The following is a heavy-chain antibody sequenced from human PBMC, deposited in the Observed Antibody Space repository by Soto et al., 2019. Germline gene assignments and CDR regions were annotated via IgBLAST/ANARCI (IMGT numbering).Heavy chain of an antibody. J-gene: IGHJ6*04. D-gene: IGHD2-21*02. Sequence: QVQLVESGGGVVQPGRSLRLSCAASGFTFSSYGMHWVRQAPGKGLEWVAVISYDGRKKYYADAVKGRFTISSDNSKTTLYLQMSGLRAEHTAVCYWPKAVEVTGHYYSYGMDVWREGTTVTVSS. CDR3: PKAVEVTGHYYSYGMDV. V-gene: IGHV3-30*18. CDR1: GFTFSSYG. CDR2: ISYDGRKK.